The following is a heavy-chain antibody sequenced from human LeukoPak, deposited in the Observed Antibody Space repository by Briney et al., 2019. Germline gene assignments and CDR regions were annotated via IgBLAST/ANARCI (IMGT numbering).Heavy chain of an antibody. Sequence: PGESLRLSYTASGFNFITAAMTWVRQAPGKGLEWVSLIGSSGGSTYYADSVKGRFTISRDNFNHTLSLQMNSLRVEDTAIYYCVKDIQLSTWGLGTMVTVSS. CDR2: IGSSGGST. V-gene: IGHV3-23*01. J-gene: IGHJ3*01. CDR1: GFNFITAA. CDR3: VKDIQLST. D-gene: IGHD5-24*01.